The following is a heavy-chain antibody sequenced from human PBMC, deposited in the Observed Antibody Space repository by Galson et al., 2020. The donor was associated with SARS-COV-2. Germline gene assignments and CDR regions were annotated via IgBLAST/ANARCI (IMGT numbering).Heavy chain of an antibody. CDR2: FDPEDGET. CDR1: GYTLTELS. CDR3: ATDRRSQDYYDSSGYYVN. J-gene: IGHJ4*02. D-gene: IGHD3-22*01. Sequence: ASVKVSCKVSGYTLTELSMHWVRQAPGKGLEWMGGFDPEDGETIYAQKFQGRVTMTEDTSTDTAYMELSSLRSEDTAVYYCATDRRSQDYYDSSGYYVNWGQGTLVTVSS. V-gene: IGHV1-24*01.